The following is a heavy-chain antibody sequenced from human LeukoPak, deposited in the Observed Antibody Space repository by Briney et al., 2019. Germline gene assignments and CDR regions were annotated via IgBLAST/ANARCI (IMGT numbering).Heavy chain of an antibody. CDR3: ARGRYDSKAFDI. V-gene: IGHV4-34*01. Sequence: SETLSLTCAVYGGSFSGYYWSWIRQPPGKGLEWIGEINHSGSTNYNPSLKSRVTISVDTSKNQFSLKLSSVTAADTAVYYCARGRYDSKAFDIWGQGTMVTVSS. CDR1: GGSFSGYY. J-gene: IGHJ3*02. D-gene: IGHD3-22*01. CDR2: INHSGST.